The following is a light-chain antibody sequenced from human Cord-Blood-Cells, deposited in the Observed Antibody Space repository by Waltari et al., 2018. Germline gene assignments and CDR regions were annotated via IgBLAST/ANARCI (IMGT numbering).Light chain of an antibody. V-gene: IGLV2-8*01. Sequence: QSALTQPPSASGSPGQSVTISCTGTSSDVGGYNYVSWYQQHPGKAPKLMIYEVSKRPSGVPDRFSGSKSGNTASLTVSGLQAEDEADYYCSSYAGSNVV. CDR1: SSDVGGYNY. CDR3: SSYAGSNVV. CDR2: EVS. J-gene: IGLJ2*01.